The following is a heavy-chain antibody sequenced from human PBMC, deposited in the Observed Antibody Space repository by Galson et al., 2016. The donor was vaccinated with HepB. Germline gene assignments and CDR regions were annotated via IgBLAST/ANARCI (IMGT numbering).Heavy chain of an antibody. CDR2: ISAYNGNT. CDR1: GYTFTSYG. D-gene: IGHD3-10*01. V-gene: IGHV1-18*01. J-gene: IGHJ6*02. CDR3: ARWRRVERPSGSYSYYYYGMDV. Sequence: SVKVSCKASGYTFTSYGISWVRQAPGQGPEWMGWISAYNGNTNYAQKLQGRVTMTTDTSTSTAYMELRSLRSDDTAVYYCARWRRVERPSGSYSYYYYGMDVWGQGTTVTVSS.